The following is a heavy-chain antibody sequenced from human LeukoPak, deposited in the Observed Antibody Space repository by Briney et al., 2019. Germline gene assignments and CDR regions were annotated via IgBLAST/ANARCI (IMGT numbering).Heavy chain of an antibody. CDR1: GFTFSSYG. D-gene: IGHD6-19*01. Sequence: GGSLRLSCAASGFTFSSYGMHWVRQAPGKGLEWVAVISYDGSNKYYADSVKGRFTISRDNSKNTLYLQMNSLRAEDTAVYYCAKDTEQWLGLDYWGQETLVTVSS. V-gene: IGHV3-30*18. CDR3: AKDTEQWLGLDY. J-gene: IGHJ4*02. CDR2: ISYDGSNK.